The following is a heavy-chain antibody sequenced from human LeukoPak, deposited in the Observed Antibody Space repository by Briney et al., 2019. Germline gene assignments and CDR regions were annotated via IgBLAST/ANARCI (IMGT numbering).Heavy chain of an antibody. Sequence: GGSLRLSCAASGFTFSSYEMNWVRQAPGKGLEWVSYISSGGSTMYCADSVKGRFTISRDNAKNSLYLQMNSLRAEDTAVYYCARRPDFDYWGQGTLVTVSS. V-gene: IGHV3-48*03. CDR3: ARRPDFDY. CDR1: GFTFSSYE. CDR2: ISSGGSTM. J-gene: IGHJ4*02. D-gene: IGHD1-14*01.